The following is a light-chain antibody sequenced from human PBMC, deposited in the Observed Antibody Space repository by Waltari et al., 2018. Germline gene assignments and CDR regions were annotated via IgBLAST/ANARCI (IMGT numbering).Light chain of an antibody. J-gene: IGLJ2*01. CDR1: TNNF. CDR2: DVT. CDR3: SSFTSLRSVI. Sequence: QSALTQPASVSGSPGQSITITCTGTTNNFVSWYQLHPGNPPRLFISDVTSRPSGVPTRFSGSKSGATASLTISGAQAEDDAHYYCSSFTSLRSVIFGGGTTLTVL. V-gene: IGLV2-14*01.